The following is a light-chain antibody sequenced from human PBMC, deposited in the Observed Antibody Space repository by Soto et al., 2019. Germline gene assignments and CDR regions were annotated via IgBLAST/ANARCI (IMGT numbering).Light chain of an antibody. CDR2: DVS. CDR1: SDDVGGHNY. J-gene: IGLJ2*01. CDR3: SSYASSGTVI. V-gene: IGLV2-14*01. Sequence: QSALTQPASVSGSPGQSITISCSGTSDDVGGHNYVSWYQQHPGKAPKLIIYDVSYRPSGVSNRFSGSKSGNTASLTISGLQAEDEADYYCSSYASSGTVIFGGGTKLTVL.